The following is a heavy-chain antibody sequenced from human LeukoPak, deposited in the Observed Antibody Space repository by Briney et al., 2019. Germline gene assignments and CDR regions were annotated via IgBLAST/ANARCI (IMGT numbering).Heavy chain of an antibody. D-gene: IGHD6-19*01. CDR3: ARDLQYSSGWYDY. CDR2: IYTSGST. V-gene: IGHV4-61*02. Sequence: SETLSLTCTVSGGSISSSSYYWSWIRQPAGKGLEWIGRIYTSGSTNYNPSLKSRVTMSVDTSKSQFSLKLSSVTAADTAVYYCARDLQYSSGWYDYWGQGTLVTVSS. CDR1: GGSISSSSYY. J-gene: IGHJ4*02.